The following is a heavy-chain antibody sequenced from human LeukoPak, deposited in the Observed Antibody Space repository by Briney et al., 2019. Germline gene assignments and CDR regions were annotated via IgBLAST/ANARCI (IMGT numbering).Heavy chain of an antibody. J-gene: IGHJ4*02. D-gene: IGHD6-19*01. Sequence: SETLSLTCTVSGGSISSSSYYWGWIRQPPGKGLEWIGSIYYSGSTYYNPSLKSRVTISVDTSKNQFSLKLSSVTAADTAVYYCARDNSYSSGWDYWGQGTLVTVSS. CDR3: ARDNSYSSGWDY. CDR2: IYYSGST. V-gene: IGHV4-39*07. CDR1: GGSISSSSYY.